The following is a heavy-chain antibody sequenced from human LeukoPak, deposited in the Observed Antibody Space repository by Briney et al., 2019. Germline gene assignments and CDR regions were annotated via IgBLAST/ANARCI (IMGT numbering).Heavy chain of an antibody. J-gene: IGHJ5*01. CDR2: ITSQNTTT. CDR1: GFTFVSYS. V-gene: IGHV3-48*01. D-gene: IGHD3-3*01. CDR3: ARLRTIFGDVIETWDWFYS. Sequence: GGSLRLSCAAAGFTFVSYSMYWIRQAPGEGLEWISKITSQNTTTYYADSVKGRFTISRDNAKNSLYLQMNSLRAEDTAVYYCARLRTIFGDVIETWDWFYSWGQGTLVTVSS.